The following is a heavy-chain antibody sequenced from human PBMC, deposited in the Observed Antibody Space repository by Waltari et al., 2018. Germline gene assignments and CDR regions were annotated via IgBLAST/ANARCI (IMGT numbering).Heavy chain of an antibody. J-gene: IGHJ4*02. CDR1: GHSVTTYH. Sequence: QVQLQESGPGLVKPSETLSLSCSVAGHSVTTYHWRWIRQPPGRGLEWIGQIYHSGGSNYNPSLKSRVTMSIDTSKNQFSLNLKSMTAADTAVYYCARDILVVGATRYFDYWGQGILVTVSS. D-gene: IGHD1-26*01. CDR3: ARDILVVGATRYFDY. CDR2: IYHSGGS. V-gene: IGHV4-59*02.